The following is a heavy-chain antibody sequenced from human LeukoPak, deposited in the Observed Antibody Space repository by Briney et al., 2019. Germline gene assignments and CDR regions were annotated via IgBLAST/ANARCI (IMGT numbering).Heavy chain of an antibody. Sequence: HPGRSLRLSCAASGFTFSSYGMHWVRQAPGKGLEWVAVISYDGSNKYYADSVKGRFTISRDNSKNTLYLQMNSLGAEDTAVYYCAKGSISPGWGQGTLVTVSS. CDR3: AKGSISPG. J-gene: IGHJ4*02. V-gene: IGHV3-30*18. CDR2: ISYDGSNK. D-gene: IGHD3-3*02. CDR1: GFTFSSYG.